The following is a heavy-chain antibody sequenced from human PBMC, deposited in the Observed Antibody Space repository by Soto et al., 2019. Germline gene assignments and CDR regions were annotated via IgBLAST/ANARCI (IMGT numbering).Heavy chain of an antibody. CDR1: GFTFSSYA. V-gene: IGHV3-23*01. D-gene: IGHD4-17*01. CDR3: AKLFMPVTTSYSFDY. J-gene: IGHJ4*02. CDR2: ISGSGGST. Sequence: PGGSLRLSCAASGFTFSSYAMSWVRQAPGKGLEWVSAISGSGGSTYYADSVKGRFTISRDNSKNTLYLQMNSLRAEDTAVYHCAKLFMPVTTSYSFDYWGRGTLVTVSS.